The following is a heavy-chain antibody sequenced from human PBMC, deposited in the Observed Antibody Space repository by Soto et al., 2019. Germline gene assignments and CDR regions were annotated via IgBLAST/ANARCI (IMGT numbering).Heavy chain of an antibody. V-gene: IGHV3-74*01. CDR1: GFTFSNYW. CDR3: VRDSNGAY. Sequence: EVQLVESGGGLVQPGGSLRLSCAGSGFTFSNYWMHWVRQAPGKGLEWVSRIDHDGPTDYADSVRGRFTISRDNAENTLYLQMNSLRPEDTAVYYCVRDSNGAYWGQGTLVTVSS. D-gene: IGHD6-25*01. CDR2: IDHDGPT. J-gene: IGHJ4*02.